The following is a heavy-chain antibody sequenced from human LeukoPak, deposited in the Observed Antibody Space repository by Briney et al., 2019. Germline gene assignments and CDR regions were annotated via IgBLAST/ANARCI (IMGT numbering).Heavy chain of an antibody. V-gene: IGHV4-34*01. CDR1: GGSFSGYY. D-gene: IGHD2-2*01. J-gene: IGHJ5*02. CDR2: INHSGST. CDR3: ASRGRGYCSSTSCFLP. Sequence: SETLSLTCAVYGGSFSGYYWGWIRQPPGKGLEWIGEINHSGSTNYNPSLKSRVTISVDTSKNQFSLKLSSVTAADTAVYYCASRGRGYCSSTSCFLPWGQGTLVTVSS.